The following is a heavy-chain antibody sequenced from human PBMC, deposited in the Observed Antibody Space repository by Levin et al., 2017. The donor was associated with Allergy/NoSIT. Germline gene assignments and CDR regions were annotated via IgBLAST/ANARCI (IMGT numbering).Heavy chain of an antibody. J-gene: IGHJ4*02. V-gene: IGHV3-43D*03. CDR2: VSWDGGSK. CDR3: AKDKLSHTAFGIEY. D-gene: IGHD5-18*01. CDR1: GFTFDDYA. Sequence: GGSLRLSCAASGFTFDDYAMHWVRQAPGKGLEWVSLVSWDGGSKYYADSVKGRFTISRDNSKNSLYLQMNSLTPEDTALYYCAKDKLSHTAFGIEYWGQGTLVTVSA.